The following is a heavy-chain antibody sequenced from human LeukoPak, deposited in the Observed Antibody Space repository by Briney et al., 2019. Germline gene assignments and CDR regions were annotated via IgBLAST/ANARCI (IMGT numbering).Heavy chain of an antibody. V-gene: IGHV1-46*01. D-gene: IGHD5-24*01. Sequence: GASMKVSCKAFGYTFTGYWMHWVRQAPGQRPDWMGVISPSGGSTIYAQKFKGRVTLTRDMYTSTDYLELSSLRSEDTAVYYCARDNSVRDEAWWFNPWGQGTLVTVSS. CDR2: ISPSGGST. CDR1: GYTFTGYW. J-gene: IGHJ5*02. CDR3: ARDNSVRDEAWWFNP.